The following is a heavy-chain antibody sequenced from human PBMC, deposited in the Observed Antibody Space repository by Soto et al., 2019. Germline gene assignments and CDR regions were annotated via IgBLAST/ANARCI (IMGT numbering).Heavy chain of an antibody. CDR2: IYYSGST. CDR3: ARDSPYWSGGSCYSGGWFEP. J-gene: IGHJ5*02. CDR1: GGSISSGGYY. V-gene: IGHV4-31*03. D-gene: IGHD2-15*01. Sequence: PSETLSLTCTVSGGSISSGGYYWSWIRQHPGKGLEWIGYIYYSGSTYYNPSLKSRVTISVDTSKNQFSLKLGSVTAADTAVYYCARDSPYWSGGSCYSGGWFEPWGQGTLVTVSS.